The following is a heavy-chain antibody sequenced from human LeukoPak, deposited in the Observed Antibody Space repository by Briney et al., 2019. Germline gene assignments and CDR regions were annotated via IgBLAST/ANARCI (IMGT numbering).Heavy chain of an antibody. Sequence: GGSLRLSCAASGFTFSSYAMHWVRQAPGKGLEWVAVISYDGSNKYYADSVKGRFTISRDNSKNTLYLQMNSLRAEDTAVYYCARDPFPTGGNSGDWGQGTLVTVSS. J-gene: IGHJ4*02. V-gene: IGHV3-30-3*01. CDR2: ISYDGSNK. CDR3: ARDPFPTGGNSGD. D-gene: IGHD4-23*01. CDR1: GFTFSSYA.